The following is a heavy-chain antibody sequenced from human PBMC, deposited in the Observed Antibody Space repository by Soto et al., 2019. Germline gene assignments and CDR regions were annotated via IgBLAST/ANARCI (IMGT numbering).Heavy chain of an antibody. Sequence: QVQLVQSGAEVKKPGSSVKVSCKASGGTFSSYAISWVLQAPGQGLEWMGGIIPIFGTANYAQKFQGRVTITADKSTSTAYMELGSLRSEDTAVYYCARGQRGGSDLAFDIWGQGTMVTVSS. V-gene: IGHV1-69*06. CDR2: IIPIFGTA. D-gene: IGHD3-10*01. CDR3: ARGQRGGSDLAFDI. J-gene: IGHJ3*02. CDR1: GGTFSSYA.